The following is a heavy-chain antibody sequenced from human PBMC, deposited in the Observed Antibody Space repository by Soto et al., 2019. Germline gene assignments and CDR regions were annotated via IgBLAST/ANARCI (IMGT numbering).Heavy chain of an antibody. D-gene: IGHD3-10*01. Sequence: GASVKVSCKASGYPFTGHYMHWVRQAPGQGLEWMGWINPNSGGTNYAQKFQGRVTMTRDTSISTAYMELSRLRSDDTAVYYCAGPWFGGPRGMDVWGQGTTVTVSS. J-gene: IGHJ6*02. CDR1: GYPFTGHY. CDR3: AGPWFGGPRGMDV. V-gene: IGHV1-2*02. CDR2: INPNSGGT.